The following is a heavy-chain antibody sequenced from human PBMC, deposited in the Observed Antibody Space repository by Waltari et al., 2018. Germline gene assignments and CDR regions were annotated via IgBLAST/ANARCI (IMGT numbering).Heavy chain of an antibody. J-gene: IGHJ6*02. Sequence: QVQLVQSGAEVKKPGSSVKVSCKASGGTFSSYAISWVRQAPGQGLEWVGGIIPIFGTANYAQKVQGRVTITAEESTSTAYMELSSLRSEETAVYYCASRTGDTAMDTYYYYGMDVWGQGTTVTVSS. V-gene: IGHV1-69*01. CDR1: GGTFSSYA. CDR3: ASRTGDTAMDTYYYYGMDV. CDR2: IIPIFGTA. D-gene: IGHD5-18*01.